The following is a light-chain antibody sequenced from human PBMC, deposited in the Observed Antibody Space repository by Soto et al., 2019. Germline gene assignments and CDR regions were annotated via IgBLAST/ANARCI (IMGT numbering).Light chain of an antibody. J-gene: IGKJ4*01. Sequence: DVVVTQSPLSLPVTLGQPASISCRSSESLVYSDGETYLSWFQQRPGQSPRRLIYHVSNRDSGVPDRFSGSGSGTDFTLKISRVEAEDVGVYYCMQAKAWPLSFGGGTKVDIK. CDR3: MQAKAWPLS. CDR2: HVS. V-gene: IGKV2-30*01. CDR1: ESLVYSDGETY.